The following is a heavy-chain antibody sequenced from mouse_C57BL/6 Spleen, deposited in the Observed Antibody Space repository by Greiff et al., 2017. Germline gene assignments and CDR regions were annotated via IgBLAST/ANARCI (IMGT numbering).Heavy chain of an antibody. J-gene: IGHJ2*01. CDR1: GYTFTDYY. D-gene: IGHD2-4*01. V-gene: IGHV1-26*01. CDR2: INPNNGGT. CDR3: ALYDYDERYYFDY. Sequence: VQLQQSGPELVKPGASVKISCKASGYTFTDYYMTWVKQSHGKSLEWIGDINPNNGGTNYNRKFKGKATLTVDKSSSTAYLELRSLTSEDSAVYYCALYDYDERYYFDYWGQGTTLTVSS.